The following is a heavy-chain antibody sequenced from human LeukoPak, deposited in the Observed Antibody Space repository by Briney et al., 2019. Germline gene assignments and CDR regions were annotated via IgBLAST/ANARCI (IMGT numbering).Heavy chain of an antibody. CDR3: ASGHSSSWYFDY. CDR1: GGSISSYY. J-gene: IGHJ4*02. V-gene: IGHV4-59*08. D-gene: IGHD6-13*01. Sequence: SETLSLTCTVSGGSISSYYWSWIRQPPGKGQEWIGYIYYSGSTNYNPSLKSRVTISVDTSKNQFSLKLSSVTAADTAVYYCASGHSSSWYFDYWGQGTLVTVSS. CDR2: IYYSGST.